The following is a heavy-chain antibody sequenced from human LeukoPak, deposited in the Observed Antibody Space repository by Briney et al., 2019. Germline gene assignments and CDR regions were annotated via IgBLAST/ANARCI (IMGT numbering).Heavy chain of an antibody. D-gene: IGHD3-22*01. CDR3: ARAEGNYYDSSGYGMGFDL. Sequence: GGSLRLSCAASGFTFSSYDMHWVRQATGKGLEWVSVIGTAGDTYYPGSVKGRFTISRENAKNSLYLQMNSLRAGDTAVYYCARAEGNYYDSSGYGMGFDLCGRGTLVTVSS. J-gene: IGHJ2*01. V-gene: IGHV3-13*04. CDR2: IGTAGDT. CDR1: GFTFSSYD.